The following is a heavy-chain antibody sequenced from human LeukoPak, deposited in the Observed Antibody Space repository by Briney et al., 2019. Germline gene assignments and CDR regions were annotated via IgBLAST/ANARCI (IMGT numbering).Heavy chain of an antibody. D-gene: IGHD3-3*01. CDR2: ISGSGGST. CDR3: AKDYLPYYDFWSGYKN. Sequence: PGGSLRLSCAASGFTVSSNYMSWVRQAPGKGLEWVSAISGSGGSTYYADSVKGRFTISRDNSKNTLYLQMNSLRAEDTAVYYCAKDYLPYYDFWSGYKNWGQGTLVTVSS. J-gene: IGHJ4*02. V-gene: IGHV3-23*01. CDR1: GFTVSSNY.